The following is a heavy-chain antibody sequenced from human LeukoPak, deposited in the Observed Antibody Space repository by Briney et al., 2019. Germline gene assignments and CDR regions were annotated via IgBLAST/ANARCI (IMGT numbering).Heavy chain of an antibody. J-gene: IGHJ4*02. D-gene: IGHD5-18*01. CDR1: GFTFSSYW. CDR3: ARFGYSYGYNY. Sequence: GGSLRLSCAASGFTFSSYWMHWVRQAPGKGLVWVSRINSDGSSTSYADSVKGRSTISRDNAKNTLYLQMNSLRAEDTAVYYCARFGYSYGYNYWGQGTLVTVSS. CDR2: INSDGSST. V-gene: IGHV3-74*01.